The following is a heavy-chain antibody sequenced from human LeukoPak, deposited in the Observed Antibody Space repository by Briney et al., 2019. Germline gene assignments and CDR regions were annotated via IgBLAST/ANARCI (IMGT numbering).Heavy chain of an antibody. Sequence: PSETLSLTCTVSGGSISGYYWSWIRQPPGKGLEWIGYIYYSGSTNYNPSLKSRVTIPVDTSKNQFSLKLNSVTAADTAVYYCARTTGHSDYWGQGTLVTVSS. CDR3: ARTTGHSDY. J-gene: IGHJ4*02. V-gene: IGHV4-59*01. CDR2: IYYSGST. D-gene: IGHD1-1*01. CDR1: GGSISGYY.